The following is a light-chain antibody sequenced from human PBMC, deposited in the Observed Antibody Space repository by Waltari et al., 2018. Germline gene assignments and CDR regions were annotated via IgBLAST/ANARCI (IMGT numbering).Light chain of an antibody. CDR1: QSVGDS. Sequence: VLTQSPATLSLSPGETATFSCRASQSVGDSLAWYQQKPGQPPRLLISFASTRATGVPARFSASGSGTDFTLTISSLEPDDFAVYYCQQRNNWPPMTFGQGTRLEI. V-gene: IGKV3-11*01. CDR3: QQRNNWPPMT. J-gene: IGKJ5*01. CDR2: FAS.